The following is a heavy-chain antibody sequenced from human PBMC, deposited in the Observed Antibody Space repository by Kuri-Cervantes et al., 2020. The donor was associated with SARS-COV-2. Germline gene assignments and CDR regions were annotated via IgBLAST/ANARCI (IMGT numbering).Heavy chain of an antibody. CDR1: GYTFTSYD. V-gene: IGHV1-69*04. CDR3: AREGLGYGAEYYYYMDV. J-gene: IGHJ6*03. CDR2: IIPILGIA. Sequence: SVKVSCKASGYTFTSYDINWVRQATGQGLEWMGRIIPILGIANYAQKFQGRVTITADKSTSTAYMELSSLRSEDTAVYYCAREGLGYGAEYYYYMDVWGKGTTVTVSS. D-gene: IGHD4-17*01.